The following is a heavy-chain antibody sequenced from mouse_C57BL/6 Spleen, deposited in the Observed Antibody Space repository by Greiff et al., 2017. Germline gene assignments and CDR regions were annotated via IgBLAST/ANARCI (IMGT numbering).Heavy chain of an antibody. CDR2: IWRGGST. V-gene: IGHV2-5*01. Sequence: QVQLQQSGPGLVQPSQSLSITCTVSGFSLTSYGVHWVRQSPGKGLEWLGVIWRGGSTDYNAAFMSRLSITKDNSKSQVFFKMNSLQADDTAIYYCAKDGYYGSSPYAMDYWGQGTSVTVSS. CDR3: AKDGYYGSSPYAMDY. J-gene: IGHJ4*01. CDR1: GFSLTSYG. D-gene: IGHD1-1*01.